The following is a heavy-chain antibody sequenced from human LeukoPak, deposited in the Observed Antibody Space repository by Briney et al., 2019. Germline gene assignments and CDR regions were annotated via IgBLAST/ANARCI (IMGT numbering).Heavy chain of an antibody. Sequence: PSETLSLTCTVSGGSISSYYWSWIRQPPGKGLEWIGYIYYSGSTNYNPSLKSRVTISVDTSKNQFSLKLSSVTAADTAVYYCAPGYTYYYDKDWFDPWGQGTLVTVSS. CDR2: IYYSGST. V-gene: IGHV4-59*08. CDR3: APGYTYYYDKDWFDP. CDR1: GGSISSYY. D-gene: IGHD3-22*01. J-gene: IGHJ5*02.